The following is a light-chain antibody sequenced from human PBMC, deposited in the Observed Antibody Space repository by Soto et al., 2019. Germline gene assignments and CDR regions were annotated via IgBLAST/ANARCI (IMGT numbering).Light chain of an antibody. CDR2: DAS. V-gene: IGKV1-5*01. Sequence: DIPMTQSPSTLSASVGDRVTIPCRASQSISSWLAWYQQKPGKGPKLLIYDASSLESGVPSRFSGSGSGTEFTLTISSLQPDDFATYYCQQYNSYPRTFGQGTKVEIK. J-gene: IGKJ1*01. CDR3: QQYNSYPRT. CDR1: QSISSW.